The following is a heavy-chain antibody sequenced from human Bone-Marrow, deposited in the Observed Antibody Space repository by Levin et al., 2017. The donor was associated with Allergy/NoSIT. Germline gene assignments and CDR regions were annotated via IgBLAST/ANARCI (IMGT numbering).Heavy chain of an antibody. CDR3: VKDCLQCERWGDDCES. CDR2: INEGGSTI. CDR1: GFSFSDSW. Sequence: GGSLRLSCTASGFSFSDSWMHWVRQAPGEGLLWVARINEGGSTINYADSVKGRFTISRDNAKDTVYLQMNSLRVEDTAVYYCVKDCLQCERWGDDCESWGQGTLVTVSS. V-gene: IGHV3-74*01. D-gene: IGHD2-21*01. J-gene: IGHJ5*02.